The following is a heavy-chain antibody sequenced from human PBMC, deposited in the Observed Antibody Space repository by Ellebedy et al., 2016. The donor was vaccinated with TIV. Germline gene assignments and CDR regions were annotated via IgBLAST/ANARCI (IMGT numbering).Heavy chain of an antibody. J-gene: IGHJ4*02. CDR3: ARDPYSYGDTYFDF. V-gene: IGHV4-4*07. CDR1: GGSASRYF. Sequence: GSLRLXXTVSGGSASRYFWSWIRQPAGKGLEWTGRIFTSGSFNYNPSLMSRVTMSVVTSKNQISLRLNSVTAADTAVYYCARDPYSYGDTYFDFWGQGTLVTVSS. D-gene: IGHD5-18*01. CDR2: IFTSGSF.